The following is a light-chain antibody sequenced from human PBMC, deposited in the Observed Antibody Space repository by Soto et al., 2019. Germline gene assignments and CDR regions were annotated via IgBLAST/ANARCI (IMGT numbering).Light chain of an antibody. V-gene: IGLV2-14*01. Sequence: QSVLTQPASVSGSPGQSLTISCTGTSSDTGDYDFVSWYRQQPGKAPKLLIYEVSHRPSGVSSRFSASKSGNTASLTISGLQAEDEGDYYCSSYTISSTTVFGTGTKLTVL. CDR1: SSDTGDYDF. J-gene: IGLJ1*01. CDR3: SSYTISSTTV. CDR2: EVS.